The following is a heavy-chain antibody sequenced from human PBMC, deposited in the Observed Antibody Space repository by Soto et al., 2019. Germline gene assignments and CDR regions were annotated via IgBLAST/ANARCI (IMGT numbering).Heavy chain of an antibody. V-gene: IGHV3-15*07. J-gene: IGHJ4*02. CDR1: GISFSDAW. CDR3: TTDPPAGSRAIDY. CDR2: IKRQTEGGTT. Sequence: EVQLVESGGGLVKPGGSLRLSCVGSGISFSDAWMSWVRQAPGRGLEWVGRIKRQTEGGTTDYPASVKGRFIISRDDSENTLYLQMNSLKTEDRAMYYCTTDPPAGSRAIDYWGQGTQVTVSS.